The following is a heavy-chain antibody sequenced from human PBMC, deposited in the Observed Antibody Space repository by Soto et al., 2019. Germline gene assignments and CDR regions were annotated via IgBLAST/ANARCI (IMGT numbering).Heavy chain of an antibody. V-gene: IGHV4-39*01. D-gene: IGHD3-10*01. CDR1: GGSISSSSYY. J-gene: IGHJ5*02. Sequence: QLQLQESGPGLVKPSETLSLTCTVSGGSISSSSYYWGWIRQPPGKGLEWIGSISYSGSTYYNPSLKSRVTISVDTSKNQFSLKLSSVTAADTAVYYCARGGVSGTGRGWFDTWGQGTLVTVSS. CDR2: ISYSGST. CDR3: ARGGVSGTGRGWFDT.